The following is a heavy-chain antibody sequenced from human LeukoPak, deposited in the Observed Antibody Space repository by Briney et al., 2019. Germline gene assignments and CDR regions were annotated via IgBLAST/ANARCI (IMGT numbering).Heavy chain of an antibody. D-gene: IGHD2-15*01. Sequence: GGSLRPSCAASGFTFSSYGMNWVRQAPGKGLEWVAVIWYDGSNKYYADSVKGRFTISRDNSKNTLYLQMNTLRAGDTAVYYCAKEGGCSGGTCYLDYWGQGTLVTVSS. CDR1: GFTFSSYG. CDR3: AKEGGCSGGTCYLDY. J-gene: IGHJ4*02. V-gene: IGHV3-33*06. CDR2: IWYDGSNK.